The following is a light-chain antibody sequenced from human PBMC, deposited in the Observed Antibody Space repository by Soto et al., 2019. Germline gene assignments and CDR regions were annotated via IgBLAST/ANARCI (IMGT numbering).Light chain of an antibody. Sequence: DIQMTQSPSTLSASVGDRVTITCRASQSINNYLAWYQQKPGKAPKLFIYKASTLESGVPSRFSGSGSGTAFTLSISSLQPDDFATYFCQQYESFPRTFVQGTKVEIK. CDR3: QQYESFPRT. V-gene: IGKV1-5*03. CDR2: KAS. CDR1: QSINNY. J-gene: IGKJ1*01.